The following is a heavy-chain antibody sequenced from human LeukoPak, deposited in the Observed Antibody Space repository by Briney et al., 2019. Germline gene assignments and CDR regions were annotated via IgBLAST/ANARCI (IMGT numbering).Heavy chain of an antibody. J-gene: IGHJ4*02. CDR3: ARDIAAPGLFFDY. Sequence: GGSLRLSCAASGFTLSSYWMSWVRQAPGKGLERVANIKYDGSEKDYVDSVKGRFTISRDNAKNSLYLQMNSLRAEDTAVYYCARDIAAPGLFFDYWGQGTLVTVSS. CDR2: IKYDGSEK. V-gene: IGHV3-7*01. D-gene: IGHD6-13*01. CDR1: GFTLSSYW.